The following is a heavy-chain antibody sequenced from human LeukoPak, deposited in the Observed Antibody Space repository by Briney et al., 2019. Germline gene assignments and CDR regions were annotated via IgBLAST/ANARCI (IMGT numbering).Heavy chain of an antibody. D-gene: IGHD2-2*01. J-gene: IGHJ4*02. CDR2: ISAYNGNT. Sequence: ASVKVPCKASGYTFTSYGISWVRQAPGQGLEWMGWISAYNGNTNYAQKLQGRVTMTTDTSTSTAYMELRSLRSDDTAVYYCVRDPRYCSSTSCYGEYDYWGQGTLVTVSS. CDR3: VRDPRYCSSTSCYGEYDY. V-gene: IGHV1-18*01. CDR1: GYTFTSYG.